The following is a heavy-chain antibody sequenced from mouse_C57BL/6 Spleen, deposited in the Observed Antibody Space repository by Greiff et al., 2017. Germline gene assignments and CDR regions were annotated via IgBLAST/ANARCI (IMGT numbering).Heavy chain of an antibody. J-gene: IGHJ4*01. D-gene: IGHD2-2*01. CDR3: AKGLPYAMDY. V-gene: IGHV1-19*01. CDR1: GYTFTDYY. CDR2: INPYNGGT. Sequence: VQLKESGPVLVKPGASVKMSCKASGYTFTDYYMNWVKQSHGKSLEWIGVINPYNGGTSYNQKFKGKATLTVDKSSSTAYMELNSLTSEDSAVYYCAKGLPYAMDYWGQGTSVTVSS.